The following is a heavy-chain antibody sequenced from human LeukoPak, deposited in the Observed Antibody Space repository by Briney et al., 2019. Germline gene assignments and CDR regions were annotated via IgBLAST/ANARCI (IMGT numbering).Heavy chain of an antibody. J-gene: IGHJ4*02. CDR3: ARVTAYYGSGISDY. V-gene: IGHV3-23*01. CDR1: GFTFSTYA. CDR2: ISRSGSST. Sequence: GGSLRLSCAASGFTFSTYAMTWVRLAPGKGLECVSVISRSGSSTHYADSVKGRFTISRDNAKNTLYLQMNSLRAEDTAVYYCARVTAYYGSGISDYWGQGTLVTVSS. D-gene: IGHD3-10*01.